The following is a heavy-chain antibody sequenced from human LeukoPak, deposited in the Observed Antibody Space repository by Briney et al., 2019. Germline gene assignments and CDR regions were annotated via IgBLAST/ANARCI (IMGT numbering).Heavy chain of an antibody. Sequence: ASVKVSCKASGYTFTSYDINWVRQATGQGLEWMGWMNPNSGNTGYAQKFQGRVTITRNTSISTAYMELSSLRSEDTAVYYCARAGYYDSSGPSRAFDIWGQGTMVTVSS. V-gene: IGHV1-8*03. CDR1: GYTFTSYD. J-gene: IGHJ3*02. CDR3: ARAGYYDSSGPSRAFDI. CDR2: MNPNSGNT. D-gene: IGHD3-22*01.